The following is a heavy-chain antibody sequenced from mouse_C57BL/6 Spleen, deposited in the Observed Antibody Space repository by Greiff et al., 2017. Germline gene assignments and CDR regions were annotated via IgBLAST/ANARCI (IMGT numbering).Heavy chain of an antibody. J-gene: IGHJ3*01. CDR3: ARHGHYGYDDEGIWFAY. Sequence: LMESGAELVKPGASVKLSCKASGYTFTEYTIHWVKQRSGQGLEWIGWFYPGSGSIKYNEKFKDKATLTADKSSSTVYMELSRLTSEDSAVYFCARHGHYGYDDEGIWFAYWGQGTLVTVSA. CDR2: FYPGSGSI. CDR1: GYTFTEYT. V-gene: IGHV1-62-2*01. D-gene: IGHD2-2*01.